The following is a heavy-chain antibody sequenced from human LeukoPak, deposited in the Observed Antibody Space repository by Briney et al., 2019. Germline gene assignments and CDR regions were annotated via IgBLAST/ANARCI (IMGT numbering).Heavy chain of an antibody. V-gene: IGHV3-7*01. D-gene: IGHD6-13*01. CDR3: ARDGAAGTAHFDY. J-gene: IGHJ4*02. Sequence: GGSLRLSCAASGFTFSSYWMSWVRQAPGKGLEWVANIKQDGSEKYYVDSVKGRFTISRDNAKNSLYLQMNSLRAEDTAAYYCARDGAAGTAHFDYWGQGTLVTVSS. CDR2: IKQDGSEK. CDR1: GFTFSSYW.